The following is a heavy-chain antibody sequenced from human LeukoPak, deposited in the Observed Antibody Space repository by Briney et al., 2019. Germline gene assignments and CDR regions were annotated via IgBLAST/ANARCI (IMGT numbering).Heavy chain of an antibody. CDR1: GFTFSSYA. CDR2: ISGSGGST. D-gene: IGHD3-10*01. J-gene: IGHJ3*02. Sequence: GGSLRHSCAASGFTFSSYAMSWVRQAPGKGLEWVSGISGSGGSTYYADSVKGRFTISRDNSKNTLYLEMNSLRADDTAVYYCAKDRGGSGSYYYSAFDIWGQGTMVTVSS. V-gene: IGHV3-23*01. CDR3: AKDRGGSGSYYYSAFDI.